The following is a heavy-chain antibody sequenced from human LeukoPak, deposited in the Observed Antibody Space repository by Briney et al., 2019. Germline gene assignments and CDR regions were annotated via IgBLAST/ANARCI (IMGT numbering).Heavy chain of an antibody. CDR1: GYTFTGYY. CDR2: INPNSGGT. D-gene: IGHD3-3*01. V-gene: IGHV1-2*02. CDR3: ARDPTNYDFWSGPNNWFDP. Sequence: GASVKVSCKASGYTFTGYYMHWVRQAPGQGLEWMGWINPNSGGTNYAQKFQGRVTMTRDTSISTAYMELSRLRSDDTAVYYCARDPTNYDFWSGPNNWFDPWGQGTLVTVSS. J-gene: IGHJ5*02.